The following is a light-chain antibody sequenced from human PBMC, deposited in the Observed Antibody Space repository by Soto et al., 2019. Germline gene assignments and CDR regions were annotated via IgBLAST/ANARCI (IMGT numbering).Light chain of an antibody. V-gene: IGKV3-15*01. Sequence: EIEMTQSPATLSVSPGERATLSCRASQSISSNLAWYQQKPGQAPRLLIYGASTRATGIPARFSGSGSGTEFTLTISSLQSEDFAVYYCQQYNNGRTFGQGTKVDIK. CDR2: GAS. CDR1: QSISSN. CDR3: QQYNNGRT. J-gene: IGKJ1*01.